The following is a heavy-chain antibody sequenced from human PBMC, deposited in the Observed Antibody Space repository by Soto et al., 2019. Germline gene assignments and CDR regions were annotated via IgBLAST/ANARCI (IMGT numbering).Heavy chain of an antibody. CDR2: INHSGST. CDR3: ARGRWLRSSFDY. Sequence: PSETLSLTCAVYGGSFSGYYWTWIRQPPGKGLEWIGEINHSGSTNYNPSLKSRVTISVDTSKNRFSLKLSSVTAADTAVYYCARGRWLRSSFDYWGQGTLVTVSS. J-gene: IGHJ4*02. D-gene: IGHD5-12*01. V-gene: IGHV4-34*01. CDR1: GGSFSGYY.